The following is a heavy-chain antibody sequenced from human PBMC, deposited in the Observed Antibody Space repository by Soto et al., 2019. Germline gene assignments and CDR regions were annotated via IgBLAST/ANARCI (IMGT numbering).Heavy chain of an antibody. CDR3: TAGTYYYGSGSYGRFSYYYGMDV. CDR1: GFTFSGSA. J-gene: IGHJ6*02. Sequence: GGSLRLSCAASGFTFSGSAMHWVRQASGKGLEWVGRIRSKANSYATAYAASVKGRFTISRDDSKNTAYLQMNSLKTEDTAVYYCTAGTYYYGSGSYGRFSYYYGMDVWGQGTTVTVSS. D-gene: IGHD3-10*01. CDR2: IRSKANSYAT. V-gene: IGHV3-73*01.